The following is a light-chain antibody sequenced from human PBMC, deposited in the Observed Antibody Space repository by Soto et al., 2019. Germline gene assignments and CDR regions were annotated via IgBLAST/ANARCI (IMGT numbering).Light chain of an antibody. CDR2: EGS. CDR1: SSDVGSSNL. Sequence: QSVLTQPASVSGSPGQSITISCTGTSSDVGSSNLVSWYQHHPGKAPKLMIYEGSKRPSGVSDRFSGSKTGNTASLTISGLQAEDEGDYYCCSYAGSSTWVFGGGTKVTVL. J-gene: IGLJ3*02. V-gene: IGLV2-23*01. CDR3: CSYAGSSTWV.